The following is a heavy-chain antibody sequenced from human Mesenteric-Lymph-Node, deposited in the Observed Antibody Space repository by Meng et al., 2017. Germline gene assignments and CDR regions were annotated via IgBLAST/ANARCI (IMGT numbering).Heavy chain of an antibody. Sequence: GESLKISCAASGFTFSSYWMIWVRQAPGKGLEWVANIKQDGSDKYYVDSVKGRFTISRDNAKNSLYLQMNSLRAEDTAVYYCARGYCSGGSCYGRGWFDPWGQGTLVTVSS. J-gene: IGHJ5*02. CDR2: IKQDGSDK. V-gene: IGHV3-7*01. CDR3: ARGYCSGGSCYGRGWFDP. CDR1: GFTFSSYW. D-gene: IGHD2-15*01.